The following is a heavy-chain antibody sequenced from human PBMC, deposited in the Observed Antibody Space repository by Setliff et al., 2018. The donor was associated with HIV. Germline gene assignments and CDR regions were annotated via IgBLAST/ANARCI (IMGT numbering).Heavy chain of an antibody. V-gene: IGHV1-18*01. CDR2: ISAYNGNT. Sequence: ASVKVSCKASGYTFTNFGISWVRQAPGQGLEWMGWISAYNGNTDYVQKFQGRVIMTTDTATSTAYMELRSLRPDDTAVYFCARDYHDFWSGYPQSFNYWGQGTLVTVSS. J-gene: IGHJ4*02. D-gene: IGHD3-3*01. CDR3: ARDYHDFWSGYPQSFNY. CDR1: GYTFTNFG.